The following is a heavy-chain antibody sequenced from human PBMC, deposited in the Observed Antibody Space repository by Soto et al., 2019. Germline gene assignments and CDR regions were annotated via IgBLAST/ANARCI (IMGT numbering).Heavy chain of an antibody. V-gene: IGHV3-7*01. D-gene: IGHD6-19*01. CDR1: GFSLGDYR. CDR2: IFAGGGDK. J-gene: IGHJ5*02. CDR3: VRTGLGWYCWFRP. Sequence: EEQLVESGGGLVQPGGSLRLSCVASGFSLGDYRMTWVRQAPGRGLECVASIFAGGGDKYYVESVKGRFTISRDNAKTALYLQRNSLRDDVRVMYYFVRTGLGWYCWFRPWGQGPLVTVSS.